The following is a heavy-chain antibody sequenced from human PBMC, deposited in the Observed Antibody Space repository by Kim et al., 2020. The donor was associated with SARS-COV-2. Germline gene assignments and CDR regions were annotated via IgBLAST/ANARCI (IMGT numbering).Heavy chain of an antibody. Sequence: SETLSLTCAVYGGSFSGYYWSWIRQPPGKGLEWIGEINHSGSTNYNPSLKSRVTISVDTSKNQFSLKLSSVTAADTAVYYCARTCRGAWFGELLFDYWGQGTLVTVSS. CDR3: ARTCRGAWFGELLFDY. CDR2: INHSGST. V-gene: IGHV4-34*01. J-gene: IGHJ4*02. CDR1: GGSFSGYY. D-gene: IGHD3-10*01.